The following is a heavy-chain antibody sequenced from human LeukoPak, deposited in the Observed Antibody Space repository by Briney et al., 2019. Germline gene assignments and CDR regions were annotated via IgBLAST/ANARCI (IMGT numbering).Heavy chain of an antibody. J-gene: IGHJ4*02. CDR3: AKDKGYSGSYYVFDY. D-gene: IGHD1-26*01. CDR1: EFSVGSNY. CDR2: IYSGGST. Sequence: GGSLRLSCAASEFSVGSNYMSWVRQAPGKGLEWVSLIYSGGSTNYADSVKGRFTISRDNAKNSLYLQMNSLRAEDMALYYCAKDKGYSGSYYVFDYWGQGTLVTVSS. V-gene: IGHV3-53*05.